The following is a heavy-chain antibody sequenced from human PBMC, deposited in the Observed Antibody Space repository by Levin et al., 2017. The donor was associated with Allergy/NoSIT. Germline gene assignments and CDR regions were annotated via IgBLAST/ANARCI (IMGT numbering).Heavy chain of an antibody. D-gene: IGHD3-3*01. CDR1: GGSISSYY. Sequence: SQTLSLTCTVSGGSISSYYWSWIRQPPGKGLEWIGYIYYSGSTNYNPSLKSRVTISVDTSKNQFSLKLSSVTAADTAVYYCARRYYDFWSGYGWFDPWGQGTLVTVSS. CDR3: ARRYYDFWSGYGWFDP. CDR2: IYYSGST. J-gene: IGHJ5*02. V-gene: IGHV4-59*01.